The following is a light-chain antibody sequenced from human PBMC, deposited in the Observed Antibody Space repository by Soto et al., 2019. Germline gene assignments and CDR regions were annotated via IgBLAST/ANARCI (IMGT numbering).Light chain of an antibody. CDR3: QQTYITPYT. J-gene: IGKJ2*01. Sequence: DIQMTQSPSSLSLSVGDRVTITCRASQSISNYLNWYQQKPGKAPNLLIYASSTLHSGAPSRFSGSGSGTDFTRTISGLQPEDVATYYGQQTYITPYTFGQGTKLEIK. CDR1: QSISNY. CDR2: ASS. V-gene: IGKV1-39*01.